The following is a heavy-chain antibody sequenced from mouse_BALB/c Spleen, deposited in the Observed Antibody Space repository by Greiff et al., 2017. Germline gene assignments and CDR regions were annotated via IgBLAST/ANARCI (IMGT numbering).Heavy chain of an antibody. CDR1: GFTFSSYA. CDR2: ISSGGSYT. J-gene: IGHJ3*01. Sequence: EVQLVESGGGLVKPGGSLKLSCAASGFTFSSYAMSWVRQTPEKRLEWVATISSGGSYTYYPDSVKGRFTISRDNAKNTLYLQMSSLRSEDTAMYYCASDGYHFAYWGQGTLVTVSA. CDR3: ASDGYHFAY. D-gene: IGHD2-3*01. V-gene: IGHV5-9-3*01.